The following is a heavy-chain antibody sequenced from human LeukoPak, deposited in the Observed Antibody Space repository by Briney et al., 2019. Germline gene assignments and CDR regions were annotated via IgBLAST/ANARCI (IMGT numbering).Heavy chain of an antibody. CDR2: IDFSGST. J-gene: IGHJ6*02. D-gene: IGHD4-17*01. Sequence: KPSETLSLTCSVSGRSISSGGYYWSWIRQHPGKGLEWIGYIDFSGSTYYNPSLKSRVTISADTSKNQFSLKLSSVTAADTAVYYCADSYGDRNYYYGMDVWGHGTTVTVSS. V-gene: IGHV4-31*03. CDR3: ADSYGDRNYYYGMDV. CDR1: GRSISSGGYY.